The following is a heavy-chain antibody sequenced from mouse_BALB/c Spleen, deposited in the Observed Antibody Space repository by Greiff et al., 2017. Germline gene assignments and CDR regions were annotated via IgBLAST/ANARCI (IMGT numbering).Heavy chain of an antibody. CDR2: INPNNGGT. V-gene: IGHV1-18*01. J-gene: IGHJ1*01. CDR1: GYTFTEYT. D-gene: IGHD2-14*01. CDR3: AYYRYDVEVYWYFDV. Sequence: EVMLVESGPELVKPGASVKISCKTSGYTFTEYTMHWVKQSHGKSLEWIGGINPNNGGTSYNQKFKGKATLTVDKSSSTAYMELRSLTSEDSAVYYCAYYRYDVEVYWYFDVWGAGTTVTVSS.